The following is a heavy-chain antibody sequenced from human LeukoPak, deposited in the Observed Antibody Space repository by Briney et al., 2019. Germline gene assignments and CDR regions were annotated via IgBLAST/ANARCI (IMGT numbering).Heavy chain of an antibody. J-gene: IGHJ4*02. CDR3: AGGVATTHAFDY. Sequence: SETLSLTCTVSGGSISSYYWSWIRQPPGKGLEWIGYIYYSGSTNYNASLKSRVTISVDTSKNKFSLKLSSVTAADTAVYYCAGGVATTHAFDYWGQGTLVTVSS. CDR2: IYYSGST. V-gene: IGHV4-59*01. CDR1: GGSISSYY. D-gene: IGHD5-12*01.